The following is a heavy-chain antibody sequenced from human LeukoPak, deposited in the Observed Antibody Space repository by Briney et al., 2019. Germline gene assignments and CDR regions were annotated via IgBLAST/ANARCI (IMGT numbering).Heavy chain of an antibody. CDR3: AKGGSSSSGGYFDY. CDR2: ISWNSGSI. CDR1: GFTFDDYA. D-gene: IGHD6-6*01. Sequence: PGGSLRLSCAASGFTFDDYAMHWVRQAPGKGLEWVSGISWNSGSIGYADSVKGRFTISRDNAKNSLYLQMNSLRAEDMALYYCAKGGSSSSGGYFDYWGQGTLVTVSP. J-gene: IGHJ4*02. V-gene: IGHV3-9*03.